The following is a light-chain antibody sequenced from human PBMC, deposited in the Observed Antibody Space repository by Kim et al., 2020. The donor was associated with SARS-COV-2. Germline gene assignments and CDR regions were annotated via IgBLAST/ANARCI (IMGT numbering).Light chain of an antibody. CDR1: QSISNY. CDR3: QQSYSTPQLT. CDR2: AAS. Sequence: SVGDIVTITCRASQSISNYLKWYQQKPGKAPELLIYAASSLQSGVPSRFSGGGSGTDFTLTISSLQPEDFATYYCQQSYSTPQLTFGGGTKVDIK. V-gene: IGKV1-39*01. J-gene: IGKJ4*01.